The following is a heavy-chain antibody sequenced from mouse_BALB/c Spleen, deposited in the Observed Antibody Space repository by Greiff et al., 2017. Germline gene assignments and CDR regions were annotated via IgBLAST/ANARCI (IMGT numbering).Heavy chain of an antibody. J-gene: IGHJ3*01. CDR2: ISNGGGST. CDR3: ARHSYSPWFAY. CDR1: GFTFSSYT. D-gene: IGHD2-12*01. V-gene: IGHV5-12-2*01. Sequence: EVQRVESGGGLVQPGGSLKLSCAASGFTFSSYTMSWVRQTPEKRLEWVAYISNGGGSTYYPDTVKGRFTISRDNAKNTLYLQMSSLTSEDTAMYYGARHSYSPWFAYWGQGTLVTVSA.